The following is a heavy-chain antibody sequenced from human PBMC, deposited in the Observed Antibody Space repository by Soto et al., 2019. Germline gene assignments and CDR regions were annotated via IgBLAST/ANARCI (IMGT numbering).Heavy chain of an antibody. V-gene: IGHV3-74*01. Sequence: EVQLVESGGGLVQPGGSLRRSCAVSGFTFSSFWMHWVRQAPGEGLVWVSRINTDGSSTSYADSVKGRFTISRDTAKNTLYLQMNSLRVEDTAMYYLAKRGVNTFGLSYWGQGALGTVS. CDR3: AKRGVNTFGLSY. CDR2: INTDGSST. CDR1: GFTFSSFW. D-gene: IGHD3-10*01. J-gene: IGHJ4*02.